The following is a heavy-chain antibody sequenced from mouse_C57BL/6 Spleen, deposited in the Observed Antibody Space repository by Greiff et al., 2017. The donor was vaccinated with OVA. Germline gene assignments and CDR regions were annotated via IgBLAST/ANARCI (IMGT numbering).Heavy chain of an antibody. D-gene: IGHD2-1*01. V-gene: IGHV5-4*01. CDR2: ISDGGSYT. CDR3: ARDGGNSPFAY. CDR1: GFTFSSYA. Sequence: EVHLVESGGGLVKPGGSLKLSCAASGFTFSSYAMSWVRQTPEKRLEWVATISDGGSYTYYPDNVKGRFTISRDNAKNNLYLQMSHLKSEDTAVYYCARDGGNSPFAYWGQGTLVTVSA. J-gene: IGHJ3*01.